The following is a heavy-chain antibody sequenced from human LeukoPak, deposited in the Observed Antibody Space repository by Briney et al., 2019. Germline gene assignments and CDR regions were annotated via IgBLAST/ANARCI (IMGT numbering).Heavy chain of an antibody. CDR3: AKDRSAFDWLLANY. CDR1: GFTFSSYA. CDR2: ISGSGGST. D-gene: IGHD3-9*01. V-gene: IGHV3-23*01. Sequence: PGASLRLSCAASGFTFSSYAMSWVRQAPVKGLHWVSAISGSGGSTYYADSVKGRFTISRDNSKNTLYLQMNSLRAEDTAVYYCAKDRSAFDWLLANYWGQGTLVTVSS. J-gene: IGHJ4*02.